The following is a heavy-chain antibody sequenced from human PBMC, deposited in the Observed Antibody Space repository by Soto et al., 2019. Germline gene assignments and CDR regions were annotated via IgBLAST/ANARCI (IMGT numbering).Heavy chain of an antibody. D-gene: IGHD6-13*01. CDR3: AKGIAEGLLTGDYFDY. CDR1: GFTFSSYG. Sequence: QVQLVESGGGVVQPGRSLRLSCAASGFTFSSYGMHWVRQAPGKGLEWVAVISYDGSNKYYADSVKGRFTISRDNSKNTLYLQMNSVRAEDTAVYYCAKGIAEGLLTGDYFDYWGQGTLVTVSS. J-gene: IGHJ4*02. CDR2: ISYDGSNK. V-gene: IGHV3-30*18.